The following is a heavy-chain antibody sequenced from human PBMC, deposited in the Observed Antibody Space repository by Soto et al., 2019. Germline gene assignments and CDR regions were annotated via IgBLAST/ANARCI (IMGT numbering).Heavy chain of an antibody. CDR3: ARGIGCGITTCYARYYYYMDV. V-gene: IGHV1-46*03. D-gene: IGHD2-2*01. Sequence: ASVKVSCKASGYTFTRYYMHWVRQAPGQGLEWMGIINPSGNSTDYAQKFQGRVTMTRDTSTSTVYMELSSLRSEDTAVYYCARGIGCGITTCYARYYYYMDVWGRGTTVTVSS. CDR2: INPSGNST. CDR1: GYTFTRYY. J-gene: IGHJ6*03.